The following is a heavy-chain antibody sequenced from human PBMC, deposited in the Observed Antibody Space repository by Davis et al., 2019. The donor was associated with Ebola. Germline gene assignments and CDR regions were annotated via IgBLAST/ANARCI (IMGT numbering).Heavy chain of an antibody. CDR1: GFTFSSYA. Sequence: GESLKISCAASGFTFSSYAMHWVRQAPGKGLEWVAVISYDGSNKYYADSVKGRFTISRDNSKNTLYLQMNSLRAEDTAVYYCARDGITMVRGVKDYYGMDVWGQGTTVTVSS. V-gene: IGHV3-30-3*01. CDR2: ISYDGSNK. D-gene: IGHD3-10*01. CDR3: ARDGITMVRGVKDYYGMDV. J-gene: IGHJ6*02.